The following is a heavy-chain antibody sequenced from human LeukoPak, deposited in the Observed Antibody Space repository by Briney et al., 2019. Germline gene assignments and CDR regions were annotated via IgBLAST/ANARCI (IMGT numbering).Heavy chain of an antibody. CDR2: IYQSGNT. D-gene: IGHD2-2*03. CDR3: TRDAASGYSTI. J-gene: IGHJ4*02. V-gene: IGHV4-38-2*02. CDR1: RYSIRTTYY. Sequence: SETLSLTCTVSRYSIRTTYYWGWIRQIPGKGLEWIGSIYQSGNTYYNPSLKSRVTISVDTSRNQFSLNLRSVTAADTALYYCTRDAASGYSTIWGQGTLVAVSS.